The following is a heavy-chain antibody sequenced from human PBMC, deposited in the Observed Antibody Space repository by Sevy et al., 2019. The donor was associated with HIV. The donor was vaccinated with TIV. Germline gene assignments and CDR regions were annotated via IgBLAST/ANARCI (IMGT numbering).Heavy chain of an antibody. D-gene: IGHD3-3*01. J-gene: IGHJ4*02. CDR2: ISSDGSDT. Sequence: GGSLRLSCGASQLTLSRYWMHWVRQAPGKGLVWVSGISSDGSDTWYADSVKGRFTISRDNAENTVYLQMNSLRAEDTAMYYCARDTGVECDKWGQGTLVTVSS. CDR3: ARDTGVECDK. CDR1: QLTLSRYW. V-gene: IGHV3-74*01.